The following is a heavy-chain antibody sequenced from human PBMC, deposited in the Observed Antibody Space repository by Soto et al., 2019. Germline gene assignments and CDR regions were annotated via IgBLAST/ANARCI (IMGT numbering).Heavy chain of an antibody. V-gene: IGHV3-21*04. D-gene: IGHD3-3*01. Sequence: GGSLRLFCAASGFTFISYSMNWVRQAPGKGLEWVSSISSSSSYIYYANSVKGRFTIARDNAKNSLYLQMNSLRVEDTDVYYCARAVSLGGYYDFWSGPLDVWGQGTTVTVSS. CDR3: ARAVSLGGYYDFWSGPLDV. CDR1: GFTFISYS. CDR2: ISSSSSYI. J-gene: IGHJ6*02.